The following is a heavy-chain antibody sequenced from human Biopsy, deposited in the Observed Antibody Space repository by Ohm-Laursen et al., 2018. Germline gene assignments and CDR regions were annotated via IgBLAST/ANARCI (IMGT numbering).Heavy chain of an antibody. CDR3: ARDYDTSGYYYVS. J-gene: IGHJ5*02. D-gene: IGHD3-22*01. CDR1: GGSISNNNYY. V-gene: IGHV4-39*01. CDR2: IFYRGST. Sequence: SETLSLTCTVSGGSISNNNYYWGWIRQPPGKGLEWIGSIFYRGSTHYKPSLKSRVNMSIDTSKNQFSLKLNCVTAADTAVYYCARDYDTSGYYYVSWGQGTLVTVSS.